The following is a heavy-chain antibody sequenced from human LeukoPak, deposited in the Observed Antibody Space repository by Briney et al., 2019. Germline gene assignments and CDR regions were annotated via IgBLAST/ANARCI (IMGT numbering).Heavy chain of an antibody. CDR2: IYTSGSI. D-gene: IGHD3-9*01. CDR3: AGSDTTGYSPREWDYWYFDL. Sequence: SETLSLTCTVSGGSISSYYWSWIRQPAGKGLEWIGRIYTSGSITYNPSLKSRVSMSVDTSKNQFSLKLSSVTAADTAVYYCAGSDTTGYSPREWDYWYFDLWGRGTLVTVSS. V-gene: IGHV4-4*07. J-gene: IGHJ2*01. CDR1: GGSISSYY.